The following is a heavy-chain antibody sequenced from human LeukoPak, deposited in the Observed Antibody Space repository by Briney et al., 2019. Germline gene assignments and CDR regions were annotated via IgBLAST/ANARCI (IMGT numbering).Heavy chain of an antibody. D-gene: IGHD3-22*01. Sequence: ASVKVSCKASGYTFTGYYTHWVRQAPGQGLEWMGWINPNSGGTNYAQKFQGRVTMTRDTSISTAYMELSRLRSDDTAVYYCARGGITMIVVATFDYWGQGTLVTVSS. J-gene: IGHJ4*02. CDR1: GYTFTGYY. CDR2: INPNSGGT. V-gene: IGHV1-2*02. CDR3: ARGGITMIVVATFDY.